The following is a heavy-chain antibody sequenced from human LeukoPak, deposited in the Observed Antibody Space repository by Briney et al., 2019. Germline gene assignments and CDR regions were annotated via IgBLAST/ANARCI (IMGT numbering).Heavy chain of an antibody. CDR1: GRSISSSSHY. Sequence: PSETLSLTCIVSGRSISSSSHYWGWIRQPPGKGREWIGSIYYSGTTYYNPSLKSRVTISVDTSKNQFTLKLSSVTAADTAVYYCARHPLGEYQLLEFDCWGQGTLVTVFS. J-gene: IGHJ4*02. CDR3: ARHPLGEYQLLEFDC. CDR2: IYYSGTT. D-gene: IGHD2-2*01. V-gene: IGHV4-39*01.